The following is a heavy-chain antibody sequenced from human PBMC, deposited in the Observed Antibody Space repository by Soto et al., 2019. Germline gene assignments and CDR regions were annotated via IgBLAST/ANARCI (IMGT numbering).Heavy chain of an antibody. V-gene: IGHV2-5*02. J-gene: IGHJ4*02. CDR2: IYWDDDK. D-gene: IGHD6-19*01. Sequence: QITLKESGPTLVKPTQTLTLTCTFSGFSLSTSGVGVGWIRQPPGKALEWLALIYWDDDKRYSPSLKSRLTITKDTSKNQVVLTMTNMDPVDTATYYCAHMEGGGENALVAVAGPNFDYWGQGTLVTVSS. CDR1: GFSLSTSGVG. CDR3: AHMEGGGENALVAVAGPNFDY.